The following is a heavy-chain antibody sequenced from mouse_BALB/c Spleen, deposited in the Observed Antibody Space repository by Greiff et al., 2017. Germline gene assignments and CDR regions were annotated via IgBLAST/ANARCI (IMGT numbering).Heavy chain of an antibody. V-gene: IGHV3-2*02. J-gene: IGHJ3*01. CDR3: ARTYYYGSPAWFAY. CDR1: GYSITSDYA. D-gene: IGHD1-1*01. Sequence: DVKLVESGPGLVKPSQSLSLTCTVTGYSITSDYAWNWIRQFPGNKLEWMGYISYSGSTSYNPSLKSRISITRDTSKNQFFLQLNSVTTEDTATYYCARTYYYGSPAWFAYWGQGTLVTVSA. CDR2: ISYSGST.